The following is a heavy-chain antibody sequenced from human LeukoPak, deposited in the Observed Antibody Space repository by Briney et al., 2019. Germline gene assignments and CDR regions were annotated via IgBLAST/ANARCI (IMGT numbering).Heavy chain of an antibody. CDR1: GYSFTSYW. Sequence: GESLKISCKGSGYSFTSYWIGWVRQMPRKGLEWMGIIYPGDSDTRYSPSFQGQVTISADKSITTAYLQRSSLKAPGTATSYCARPTRFAGDDSSGYYFDVGLDPWGQGTRVTVSS. V-gene: IGHV5-51*01. D-gene: IGHD3-22*01. CDR2: IYPGDSDT. CDR3: ARPTRFAGDDSSGYYFDVGLDP. J-gene: IGHJ5*02.